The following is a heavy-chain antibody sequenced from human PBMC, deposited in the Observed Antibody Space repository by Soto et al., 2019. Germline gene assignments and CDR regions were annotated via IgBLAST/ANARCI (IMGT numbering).Heavy chain of an antibody. CDR3: ARDRRGTSSWFRNNWFDP. V-gene: IGHV1-18*01. CDR1: GYTFTSYG. D-gene: IGHD6-13*01. Sequence: GASVKVSCKASGYTFTSYGISWVRQAPGQGLEWMGWISAYNGNTNYAQKLQGRVTMTTDTSTSTAYMELRSLRSDDTAVYYCARDRRGTSSWFRNNWFDPWGQGTLVTSPQ. CDR2: ISAYNGNT. J-gene: IGHJ5*02.